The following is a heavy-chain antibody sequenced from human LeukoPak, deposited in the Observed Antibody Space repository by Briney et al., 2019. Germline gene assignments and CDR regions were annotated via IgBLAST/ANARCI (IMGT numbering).Heavy chain of an antibody. V-gene: IGHV4-61*05. D-gene: IGHD3-16*01. CDR3: ARFGSLREPILDY. J-gene: IGHJ4*02. CDR1: GGSISSSSYY. Sequence: KPSETLSLTCTVSGGSISSSSYYWGWIRQPPGKGLEWIGYIYYTGTTNYNPSLKSRVTISVDTSKNQFSLKLSSVTAADTAVYYCARFGSLREPILDYWGQGTLVTVSS. CDR2: IYYTGTT.